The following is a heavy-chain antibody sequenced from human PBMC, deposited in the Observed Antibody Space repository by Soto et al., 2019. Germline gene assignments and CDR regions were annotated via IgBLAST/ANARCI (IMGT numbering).Heavy chain of an antibody. Sequence: QVQLVQSGAEVKKPGASVKVSCKASGYSFISYDINWVRQAAGQGLEWMGWMNPKSGNTGYAQKFQGRVTMTRNTSTTTVYLDLRGLRSDDTAVYFCVRGNRDGYPAQMWFDPWGQGTLVTVSS. CDR2: MNPKSGNT. V-gene: IGHV1-8*01. CDR1: GYSFISYD. CDR3: VRGNRDGYPAQMWFDP. J-gene: IGHJ5*02. D-gene: IGHD3-22*01.